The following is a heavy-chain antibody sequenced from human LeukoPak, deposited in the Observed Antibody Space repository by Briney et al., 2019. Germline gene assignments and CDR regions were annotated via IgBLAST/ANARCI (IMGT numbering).Heavy chain of an antibody. CDR2: IKQDGSEK. Sequence: GGSLRLSCAASGFIFSTYWMSWVRQAPGRGLEWVANIKQDGSEKFYVDFVKRRYTISRDNAKNSLYLQMNSLRAEDTAVYYCAKYATRETFFGDYWGQGTLIAVSS. CDR3: AKYATRETFFGDY. J-gene: IGHJ4*02. CDR1: GFIFSTYW. D-gene: IGHD2-8*01. V-gene: IGHV3-7*01.